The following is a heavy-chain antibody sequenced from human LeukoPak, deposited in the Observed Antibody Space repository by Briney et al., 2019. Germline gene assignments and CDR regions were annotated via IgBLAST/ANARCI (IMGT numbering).Heavy chain of an antibody. CDR3: ASYCSTTSCYAVDY. CDR2: ISSSGSTT. J-gene: IGHJ4*02. Sequence: GGSLRLSCAASAFIFSSYSMNWVRQAPGKGLEWVSYISSSGSTTYYADSVKGRFTISRDNAKNSLYLQMNSLRAEDTAVYYCASYCSTTSCYAVDYWGQGTLVTVSS. V-gene: IGHV3-48*01. CDR1: AFIFSSYS. D-gene: IGHD2-2*01.